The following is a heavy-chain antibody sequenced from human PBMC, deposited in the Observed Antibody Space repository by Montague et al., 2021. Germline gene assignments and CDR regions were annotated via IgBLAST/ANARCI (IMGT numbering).Heavy chain of an antibody. V-gene: IGHV4-38-2*02. CDR3: ARIGGGDYSVS. CDR2: VYYTGGP. J-gene: IGHJ4*02. Sequence: SETRSLTCNVSGYSITSGYYCGWIRHSPERALEWFGSVYYTGGPYYSPSRKRRVTISVDTSKNQLSLRLNSVIAADTALYYCARIGGGDYSVSWGQGLLVTVS. D-gene: IGHD3-16*01. CDR1: GYSITSGYY.